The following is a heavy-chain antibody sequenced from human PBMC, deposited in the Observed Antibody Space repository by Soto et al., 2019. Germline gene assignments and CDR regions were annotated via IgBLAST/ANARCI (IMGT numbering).Heavy chain of an antibody. D-gene: IGHD1-26*01. J-gene: IGHJ4*02. CDR2: IYPGDSDI. CDR3: ARRPSSGSLDY. Sequence: PGESLKVSCKGSGYSFTSYWIGGVRQMHGKGLEWMGIIYPGDSDIRYSPSFQGQVTISADKSISTAYLQWSSLKASDTAMYYCARRPSSGSLDYWGQGTLVTVSS. V-gene: IGHV5-51*01. CDR1: GYSFTSYW.